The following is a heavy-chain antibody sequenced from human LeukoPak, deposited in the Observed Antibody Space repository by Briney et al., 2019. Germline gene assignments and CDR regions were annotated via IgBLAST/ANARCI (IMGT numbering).Heavy chain of an antibody. D-gene: IGHD2-15*01. V-gene: IGHV3-21*04. Sequence: GGSLRLSCEASGFTFNTYSMNWARQAPGKGLEWVSSIDSSGGYMFYADSVKGRFIISRDNAKNSLYLQMNSLRAEDTALYYCARLRWFDIWGQGTMVTVSS. J-gene: IGHJ3*02. CDR1: GFTFNTYS. CDR2: IDSSGGYM. CDR3: ARLRWFDI.